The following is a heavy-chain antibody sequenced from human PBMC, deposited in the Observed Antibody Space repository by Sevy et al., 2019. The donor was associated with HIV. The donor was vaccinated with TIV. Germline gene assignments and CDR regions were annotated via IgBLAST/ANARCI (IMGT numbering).Heavy chain of an antibody. CDR1: VGSFSGYY. CDR2: INPSGST. Sequence: SETLSLTCAVYVGSFSGYYWTWIRQSPGKGLEWIGEINPSGSTNYNPSLKSRVTISVDTSKKQFSLKRNSVTAADTAVYFCARSPPVVVVPGAPSWFDPWGQGTLVTVSS. J-gene: IGHJ5*02. D-gene: IGHD2-2*01. V-gene: IGHV4-34*01. CDR3: ARSPPVVVVPGAPSWFDP.